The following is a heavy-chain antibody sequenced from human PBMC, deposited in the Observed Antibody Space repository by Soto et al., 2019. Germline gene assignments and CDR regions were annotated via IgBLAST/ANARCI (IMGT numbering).Heavy chain of an antibody. Sequence: VQLVESGGGLVQPGGSLRLSCAASGFTFSSYWMSWVRQAPGKGLEWVANIKQDGSEKYYVDSVKGRFTISRDNAKNSLYLQMNSLRAEDTAVYYCARKAWFGELSLFDYWGQGTLVTVSS. CDR2: IKQDGSEK. CDR3: ARKAWFGELSLFDY. V-gene: IGHV3-7*05. CDR1: GFTFSSYW. J-gene: IGHJ4*02. D-gene: IGHD3-10*01.